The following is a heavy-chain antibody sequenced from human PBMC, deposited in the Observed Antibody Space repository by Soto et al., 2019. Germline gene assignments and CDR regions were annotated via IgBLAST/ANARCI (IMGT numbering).Heavy chain of an antibody. CDR3: ARSQGPKIWLGESPFDY. CDR2: IYSGGST. J-gene: IGHJ4*02. V-gene: IGHV3-66*01. D-gene: IGHD3-10*01. CDR1: GFTVSSNY. Sequence: PGGSLRLSCAASGFTVSSNYMSWVRQAPGKGLEWVSVIYSGGSTYYADSVKGRFTISRDNSKNTLYLQMNSLRAEDTAVYYCARSQGPKIWLGESPFDYWGQGTLVTVSS.